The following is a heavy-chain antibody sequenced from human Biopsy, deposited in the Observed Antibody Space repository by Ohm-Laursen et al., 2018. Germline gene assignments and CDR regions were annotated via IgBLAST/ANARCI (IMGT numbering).Heavy chain of an antibody. D-gene: IGHD3-3*01. CDR3: VRGYSSSWSGYLDH. CDR2: ISWDGGSE. V-gene: IGHV3-9*01. CDR1: GFTFDDHA. J-gene: IGHJ4*02. Sequence: SLRLSCAASGFTFDDHAMHWVRQAPGKGLEWVSGISWDGGSEGCADSVKGRFTISRDNAKNSLFLQMNSLTTEDTALYYCVRGYSSSWSGYLDHWGQGTLVTVSS.